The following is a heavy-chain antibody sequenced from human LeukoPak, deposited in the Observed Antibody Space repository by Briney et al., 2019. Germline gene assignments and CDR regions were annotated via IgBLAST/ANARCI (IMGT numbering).Heavy chain of an antibody. CDR2: TPSDLNVK. Sequence: LPGGSLRLSCAASGFTFRNSVIPSGRQATGKGLERVAVTPSDLNVKLYADSVKGRFTISRDNSRSTLYLQMNSLRPEDTAIYYCAREGYYGSGSPPSLYFDYWGQGTLVTVSS. CDR3: AREGYYGSGSPPSLYFDY. J-gene: IGHJ4*02. V-gene: IGHV3-30-3*01. D-gene: IGHD3-10*01. CDR1: GFTFRNSV.